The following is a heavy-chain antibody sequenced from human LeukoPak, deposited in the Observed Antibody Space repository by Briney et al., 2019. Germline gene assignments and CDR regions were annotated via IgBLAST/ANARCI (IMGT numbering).Heavy chain of an antibody. V-gene: IGHV3-74*01. J-gene: IGHJ4*02. Sequence: GGSLRLSCVVSGLTVTKNYISWVRQAPGKGLMWVSRIESNGLTLYADSVRDRFTISRDNGKSTIYLQMNSLRAEDTAVYYCARDQDYYGGAFDYWGQGTLVTVSS. CDR1: GLTVTKNY. CDR3: ARDQDYYGGAFDY. D-gene: IGHD3-10*01. CDR2: IESNGLT.